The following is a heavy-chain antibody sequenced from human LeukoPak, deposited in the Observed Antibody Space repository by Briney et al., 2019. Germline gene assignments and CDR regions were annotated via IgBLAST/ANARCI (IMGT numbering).Heavy chain of an antibody. J-gene: IGHJ4*02. D-gene: IGHD6-19*01. V-gene: IGHV3-33*01. CDR3: ARDHSSGWYSDYFDY. CDR2: IWYDGSNK. Sequence: RSGGSLRLSCAASGFTFSSYVMHWVRQAPGEGLEWVAVIWYDGSNKYYADSVKGRFTISRDNSKNTLYLQMNSLRAEDTAVYYCARDHSSGWYSDYFDYWGQGTLVTVSS. CDR1: GFTFSSYV.